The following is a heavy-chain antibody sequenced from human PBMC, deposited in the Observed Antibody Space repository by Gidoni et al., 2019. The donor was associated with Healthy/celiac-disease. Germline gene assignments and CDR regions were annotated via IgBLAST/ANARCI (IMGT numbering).Heavy chain of an antibody. CDR3: AKDEEDWSSGWFDP. CDR2: ISGSGGIT. D-gene: IGHD3-9*01. Sequence: EVQLLESGGGLVQPGGSLRLDCAAAGSTVSSYSMSWVRQAPGKGLEWVSAISGSGGITYYADSVKGRFTISRDNSKNTLYLQMHSLRAEDTAVYYCAKDEEDWSSGWFDPWGQGTLVTVSS. J-gene: IGHJ5*02. CDR1: GSTVSSYS. V-gene: IGHV3-23*01.